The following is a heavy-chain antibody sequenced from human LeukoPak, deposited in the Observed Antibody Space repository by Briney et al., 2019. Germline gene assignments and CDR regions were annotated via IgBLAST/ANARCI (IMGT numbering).Heavy chain of an antibody. J-gene: IGHJ4*02. CDR1: GYTFTNYY. Sequence: GASVKVSCKASGYTFTNYYIHWVRQAPGQGLEWMGIINPRGGSTSYAQKFQGRVTMTRDTSTSTVYMELSRLRSDDTAVYYCARGHSSGWSPFDYWGQGTLVTVSS. CDR2: INPRGGST. CDR3: ARGHSSGWSPFDY. V-gene: IGHV1-46*01. D-gene: IGHD6-19*01.